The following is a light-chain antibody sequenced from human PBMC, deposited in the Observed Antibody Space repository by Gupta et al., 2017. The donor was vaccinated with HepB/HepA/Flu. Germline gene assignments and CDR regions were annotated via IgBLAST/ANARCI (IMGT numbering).Light chain of an antibody. CDR1: SSDIGTYDF. CDR2: EVI. Sequence: QSALTQPASVSGSPGQSITISCPGTSSDIGTYDFVSWFQQYPGKAPKLIIYEVIKRPPGGSNRFSGSKSGSTASLTISGLQAEDEADYHCCSYAGSETLVFGGGTKLTVL. V-gene: IGLV2-23*02. J-gene: IGLJ3*02. CDR3: CSYAGSETLV.